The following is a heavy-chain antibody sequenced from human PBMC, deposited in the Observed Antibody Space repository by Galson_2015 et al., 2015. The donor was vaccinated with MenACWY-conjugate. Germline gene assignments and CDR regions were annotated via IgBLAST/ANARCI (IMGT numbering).Heavy chain of an antibody. CDR2: IYSGDNT. J-gene: IGHJ3*02. CDR3: ARDSGTAYFDSSGYYRGLTFDI. CDR1: GFSVGTNY. D-gene: IGHD3-22*01. V-gene: IGHV3-53*04. Sequence: SLRLSCAPSGFSVGTNYMTWVRQAPGKGLECVSLIYSGDNTYYAESVRGRFTITRNTSTNTMYLQMNSLRPEDTAIYYCARDSGTAYFDSSGYYRGLTFDIWGRGTMVTVSS.